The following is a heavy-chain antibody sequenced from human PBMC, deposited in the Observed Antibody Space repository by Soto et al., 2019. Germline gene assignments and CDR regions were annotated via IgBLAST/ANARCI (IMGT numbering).Heavy chain of an antibody. CDR2: ISARGDST. D-gene: IGHD2-2*01. CDR3: AKPERYASGIDV. V-gene: IGHV3-23*01. J-gene: IGHJ6*02. CDR1: GFNFKNYA. Sequence: EVQLLESGGGLVQPGGSLRLSCAASGFNFKNYAMNWVRQAPGKGLEWASGISARGDSTYYADSVRGRFTISRDNSNNTVFLRMSGLSVEDTAIYYCAKPERYASGIDVWGQGTTVTVSS.